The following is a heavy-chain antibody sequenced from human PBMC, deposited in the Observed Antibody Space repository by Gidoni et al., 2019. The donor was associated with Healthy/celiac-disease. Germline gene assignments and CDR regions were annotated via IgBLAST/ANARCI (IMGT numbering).Heavy chain of an antibody. J-gene: IGHJ4*02. CDR3: ASIVGATRVDY. V-gene: IGHV3-74*01. CDR1: GFTFISYW. Sequence: EVQLVESGGGLVQPGGSLRLSCAASGFTFISYWRHWVCQAPGKVLLWVSRINSDGRSTSYADSVKGRFTSSRDNAKNTLYLQMNSLRAEDTAVYYCASIVGATRVDYWGQGTLVTVSS. D-gene: IGHD1-26*01. CDR2: INSDGRST.